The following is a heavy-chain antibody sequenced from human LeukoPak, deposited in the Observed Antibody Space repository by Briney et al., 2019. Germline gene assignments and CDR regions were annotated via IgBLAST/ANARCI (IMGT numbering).Heavy chain of an antibody. CDR1: GGSFSGYY. Sequence: PSETLSLTCAVYGGSFSGYYWSWIRQPPGKGLEWIGEINHSGRTNYNPSLKSRVTISVDTSKNQFSLKLSSVTAADTAVYYCARGRAAAGLRHWGQGTLVSVCS. CDR2: INHSGRT. J-gene: IGHJ1*01. V-gene: IGHV4-34*01. CDR3: ARGRAAAGLRH. D-gene: IGHD6-13*01.